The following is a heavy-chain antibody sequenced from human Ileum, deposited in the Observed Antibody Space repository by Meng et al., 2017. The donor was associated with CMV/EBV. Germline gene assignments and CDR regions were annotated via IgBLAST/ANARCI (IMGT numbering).Heavy chain of an antibody. Sequence: QMHLRGPGPGLVKPSETLSLICSVSGGSISGYHWNWIRQSAGKGLEWIGRVYSSGSTNFNPSLKSRLTMSVDTSTNQVSLDLSSVTAADTAVYYCARSDYSGNYFALDYWGPGSLVTVSS. CDR1: GGSISGYH. V-gene: IGHV4-4*07. CDR2: VYSSGST. J-gene: IGHJ4*02. D-gene: IGHD1-26*01. CDR3: ARSDYSGNYFALDY.